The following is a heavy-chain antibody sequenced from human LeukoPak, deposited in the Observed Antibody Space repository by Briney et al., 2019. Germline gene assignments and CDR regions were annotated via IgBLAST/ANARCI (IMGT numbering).Heavy chain of an antibody. J-gene: IGHJ6*04. V-gene: IGHV3-53*01. CDR2: IHTDGTT. Sequence: GGSLRLSCAASGFTVSVNYMTWVRQAPGKGLEWVSFIHTDGTTYYADSVKGRFTISRDNSKNSLFLEMNSLRAEDTAVYYCARDIRGHDFWSGYYGLDVWGKGTTVTVSS. CDR3: ARDIRGHDFWSGYYGLDV. CDR1: GFTVSVNY. D-gene: IGHD3-3*01.